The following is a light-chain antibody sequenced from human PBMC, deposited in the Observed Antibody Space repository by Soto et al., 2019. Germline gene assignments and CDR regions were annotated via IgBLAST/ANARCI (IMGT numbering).Light chain of an antibody. CDR1: TGAVTSGHY. CDR3: LLSYSDIRPGV. CDR2: DTN. J-gene: IGLJ3*02. V-gene: IGLV7-46*01. Sequence: QAVVTQEPSLTVSPGGTVTLTCGSSTGAVTSGHYPHWFQLNPGQAPRALIYDTNSKYSWTPARFSGSLLGGKAALTLSGAQPVDEADYYCLLSYSDIRPGVFGGGTKLTVL.